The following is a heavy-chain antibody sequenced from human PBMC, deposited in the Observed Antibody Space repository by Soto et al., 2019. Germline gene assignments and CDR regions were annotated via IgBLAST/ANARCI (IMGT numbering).Heavy chain of an antibody. J-gene: IGHJ5*02. CDR1: GFTFSSYS. CDR2: ISSSSSTI. D-gene: IGHD3-3*01. V-gene: IGHV3-48*02. Sequence: PGGSLRLSCAASGFTFSSYSMNWVRQAPGKGLEWVSYISSSSSTIYYADSVKGRFTISRDNAKNSLYLQMNSLRDEDTAVYYCARGVRADFWSGYFPANWFDPWGQGTLVTVSS. CDR3: ARGVRADFWSGYFPANWFDP.